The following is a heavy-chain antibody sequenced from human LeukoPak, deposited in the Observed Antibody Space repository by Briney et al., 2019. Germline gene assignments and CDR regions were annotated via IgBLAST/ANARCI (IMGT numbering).Heavy chain of an antibody. J-gene: IGHJ6*03. CDR3: ARIDYTVTTFRHFFGYYYYMDV. Sequence: SETLSLTCTVSGYSISSGYYWGWIRQPPGKGLEWIGSIYHSGSTYYNPSLKSRVTISVDTSKNQFSLKLSSVTAADTAVYYCARIDYTVTTFRHFFGYYYYMDVWGKGNTVTVSS. CDR2: IYHSGST. D-gene: IGHD4-17*01. V-gene: IGHV4-38-2*02. CDR1: GYSISSGYY.